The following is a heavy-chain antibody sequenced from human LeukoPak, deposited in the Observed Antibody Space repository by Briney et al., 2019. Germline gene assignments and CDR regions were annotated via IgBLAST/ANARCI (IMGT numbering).Heavy chain of an antibody. CDR2: IIPIFGTA. Sequence: GASVKVSCKASGYTFSNYAISWVRQAPGQGLEWMGGIIPIFGTANYAQKFRGRVTITADKSTRTAYMELSSLRSEDTAVYYCARSITMVRGVSNWFDPWGQGTLVTVSS. J-gene: IGHJ5*02. CDR1: GYTFSNYA. D-gene: IGHD3-10*01. CDR3: ARSITMVRGVSNWFDP. V-gene: IGHV1-69*06.